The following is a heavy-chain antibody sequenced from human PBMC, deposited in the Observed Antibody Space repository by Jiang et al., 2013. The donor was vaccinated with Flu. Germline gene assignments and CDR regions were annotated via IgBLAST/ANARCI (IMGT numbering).Heavy chain of an antibody. J-gene: IGHJ4*02. CDR2: INHSGST. CDR3: ARRSLAAAGHYFDY. D-gene: IGHD6-13*01. V-gene: IGHV4-34*01. CDR1: GGSFSGYY. Sequence: SLTCAVYGGSFSGYYWSWIRQPPGKGLEWIGEINHSGSTNYNPSLKSRVTISVDTSKNQFSLKLSSVTAADTAVYYCARRSLAAAGHYFDYWGQGTLVTVSS.